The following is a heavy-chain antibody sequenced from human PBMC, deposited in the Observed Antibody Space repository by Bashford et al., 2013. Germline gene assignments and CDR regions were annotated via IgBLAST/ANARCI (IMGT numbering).Heavy chain of an antibody. CDR1: GASLTDSY. V-gene: IGHV4-59*01. Sequence: SETLSLTCTVSGASLTDSYWAWIRQSPGRGLEWIGSVYYIGSASYNPSLKSRVAISVDTSKNQFSLKLSSVTAADTAVYYCARGRNWYDYVGPGNPGHRLL. J-gene: IGHJ5*01. CDR2: VYYIGSA. CDR3: ARGRNWYDY.